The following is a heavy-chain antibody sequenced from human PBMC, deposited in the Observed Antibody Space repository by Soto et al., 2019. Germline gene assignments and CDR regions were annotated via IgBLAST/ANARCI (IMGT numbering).Heavy chain of an antibody. CDR2: INPNSGGT. CDR3: ARFRVEVSSTSIYYYGMDV. D-gene: IGHD2-2*01. CDR1: GYTFTGYY. Sequence: GASVKVSCKASGYTFTGYYMHWVRQAPGQGLEWMGWINPNSGGTNYAQKFQGRVTMTRDTSISTAYMELSRLRSDDTAVYYCARFRVEVSSTSIYYYGMDVWGQGTTVTVSS. J-gene: IGHJ6*02. V-gene: IGHV1-2*02.